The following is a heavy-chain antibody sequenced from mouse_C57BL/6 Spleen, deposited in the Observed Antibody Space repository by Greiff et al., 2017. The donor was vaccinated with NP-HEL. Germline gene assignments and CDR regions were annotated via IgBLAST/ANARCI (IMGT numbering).Heavy chain of an antibody. D-gene: IGHD1-1*01. CDR1: GYAFSSYW. Sequence: QVQLQQSGAELVKPGASVKISCKASGYAFSSYWMNWVKQRPGKGLEWIGQIYPGDGDTNYNGKFKGKATLTADKSSSTAYMQLSSLTSEDSAVYFCARKGPDYYGSSYWYFDVWGTGTTVTVSS. J-gene: IGHJ1*03. CDR3: ARKGPDYYGSSYWYFDV. V-gene: IGHV1-80*01. CDR2: IYPGDGDT.